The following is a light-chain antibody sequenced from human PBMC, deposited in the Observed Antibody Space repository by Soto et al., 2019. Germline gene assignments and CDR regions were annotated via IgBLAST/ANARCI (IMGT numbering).Light chain of an antibody. CDR1: QSVSNNY. CDR3: HKYGSLPIT. J-gene: IGKJ5*01. CDR2: GAS. V-gene: IGKV3-20*01. Sequence: IVLTQSPDTLSLSPGERATLSCRASQSVSNNYLAWYQQKPGQAPWLLISGASNRATGIPDRFSGSGSGTDFTLTISGLEPEDFAVYSCHKYGSLPITFGQGTRLDIK.